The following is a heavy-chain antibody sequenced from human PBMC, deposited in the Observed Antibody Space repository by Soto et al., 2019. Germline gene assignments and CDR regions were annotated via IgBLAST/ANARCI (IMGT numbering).Heavy chain of an antibody. Sequence: GASVKVSCKVSGYTLTELSMHWVRQAPGKGLEWMGGFDPEDGETIYAQKFQGRVTMTEDTSTDTAYMELSGLRSEDTAVYYCATKSNDILTGYWDDAFDIWGQGTMVTVSS. CDR3: ATKSNDILTGYWDDAFDI. D-gene: IGHD3-9*01. V-gene: IGHV1-24*01. CDR2: FDPEDGET. CDR1: GYTLTELS. J-gene: IGHJ3*02.